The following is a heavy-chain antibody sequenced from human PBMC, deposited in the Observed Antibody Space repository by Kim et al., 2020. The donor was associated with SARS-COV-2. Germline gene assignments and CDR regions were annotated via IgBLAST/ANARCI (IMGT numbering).Heavy chain of an antibody. J-gene: IGHJ6*03. V-gene: IGHV3-23*01. Sequence: GGSLRLSCAASGFTFSSYAMSWVRQAPGKGLEWVSAISGSGGSTSYADSVKGRFTISRDNSKNTLYLQMNSLRAEDTAVYYCAKDRPSIVVVDYYYYMDVWGKGTTVTVSS. CDR3: AKDRPSIVVVDYYYYMDV. CDR1: GFTFSSYA. CDR2: ISGSGGST. D-gene: IGHD2-2*01.